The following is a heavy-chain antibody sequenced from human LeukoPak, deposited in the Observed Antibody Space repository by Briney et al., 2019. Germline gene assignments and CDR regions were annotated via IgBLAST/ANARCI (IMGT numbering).Heavy chain of an antibody. D-gene: IGHD2-21*01. CDR3: ARGLRDLLPDF. J-gene: IGHJ4*02. CDR1: GGSIRGYY. CDR2: FYYRGST. V-gene: IGHV4-59*01. Sequence: PSETLSLTCTVSGGSIRGYYLSWIRQPPGKGLEWIGYFYYRGSTNYNPSLKSRVSISVDTSKNQVSLKLNSVTTADTAVYYCARGLRDLLPDFWGQGTLVTVSS.